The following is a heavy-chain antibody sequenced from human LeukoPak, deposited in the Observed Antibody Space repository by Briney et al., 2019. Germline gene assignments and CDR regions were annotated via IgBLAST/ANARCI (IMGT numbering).Heavy chain of an antibody. J-gene: IGHJ6*03. CDR3: ARGLYSSGRRGNYYYYYYMDV. CDR2: MNPNSGNT. CDR1: GYTFTSYD. Sequence: GASVKASCKASGYTFTSYDINWVRQATGQGLEWMGWMNPNSGNTGYAQKFQGRVTMTRNTSISTAYMELSSLRSEDTAVYYCARGLYSSGRRGNYYYYYYMDVWGKGTTVTISS. V-gene: IGHV1-8*01. D-gene: IGHD6-19*01.